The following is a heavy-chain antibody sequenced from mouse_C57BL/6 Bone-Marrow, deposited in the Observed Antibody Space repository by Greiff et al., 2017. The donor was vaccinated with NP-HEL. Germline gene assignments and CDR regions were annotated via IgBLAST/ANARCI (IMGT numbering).Heavy chain of an antibody. V-gene: IGHV1-19*01. D-gene: IGHD1-1*02. CDR2: INPYNGGT. Sequence: EVKLQESGPVLVKPGASVKMSCKASGYTFTDYYMNWVKQSHGKSLEWIGVINPYNGGTSYNQKFKGKATLTVDKSSSTAYMELNSLTSEDSAVYYCARRVATDYWGQGTTLTVSS. CDR3: ARRVATDY. CDR1: GYTFTDYY. J-gene: IGHJ2*01.